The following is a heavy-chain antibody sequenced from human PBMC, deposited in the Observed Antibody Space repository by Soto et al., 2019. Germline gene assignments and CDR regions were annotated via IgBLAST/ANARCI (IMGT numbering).Heavy chain of an antibody. Sequence: PGGSLRLSCAASGFTFSSYSMNWVRQAPGKGLEWVSYISSSSSTIYYADSVKGRFTISRDNAKNSLYLQMNSLRAEDTAVYYCARSGYSGYDYRGAFDIWGQGTMVTVSS. CDR3: ARSGYSGYDYRGAFDI. J-gene: IGHJ3*02. D-gene: IGHD5-12*01. CDR2: ISSSSSTI. CDR1: GFTFSSYS. V-gene: IGHV3-48*01.